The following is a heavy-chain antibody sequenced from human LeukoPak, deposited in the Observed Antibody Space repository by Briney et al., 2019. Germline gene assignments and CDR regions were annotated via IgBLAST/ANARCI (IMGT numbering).Heavy chain of an antibody. V-gene: IGHV1-69*04. Sequence: ASVKVSCKASGGTFSSYAISWVRQAPGQGLEWMGRIIPILGIANYAQKFQGRVTITADKSTSTAYMELSSLRSEDTAVYYCARGATMIVVGHDAFDIWGQGTMVTVSS. D-gene: IGHD3-22*01. CDR2: IIPILGIA. J-gene: IGHJ3*02. CDR1: GGTFSSYA. CDR3: ARGATMIVVGHDAFDI.